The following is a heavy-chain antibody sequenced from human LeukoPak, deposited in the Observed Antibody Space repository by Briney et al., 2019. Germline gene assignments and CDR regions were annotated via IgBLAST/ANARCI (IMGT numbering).Heavy chain of an antibody. CDR2: MNPNSGNT. CDR3: ARGRRRGGNSKFDY. D-gene: IGHD2-21*02. V-gene: IGHV1-8*01. Sequence: ASVKVSCKASGYTFNSYDINWVRQATGQGLEWMGWMNPNSGNTGYAQKFQGRVTMTRNTSISTAYMELSSLRSEDTAVYYCARGRRRGGNSKFDYWGQGTLVTVSS. J-gene: IGHJ4*02. CDR1: GYTFNSYD.